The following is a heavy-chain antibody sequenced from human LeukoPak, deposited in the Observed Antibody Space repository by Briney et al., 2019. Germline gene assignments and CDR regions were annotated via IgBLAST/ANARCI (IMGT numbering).Heavy chain of an antibody. CDR3: ATPYCGAISCLDVFDV. V-gene: IGHV4-31*03. D-gene: IGHD2-21*01. Sequence: PSETLSLTCTVSGVSLSSDKYCWTWIRQRPGKGLEWIGHIYYSGSTSFNPSLKSRVSMSMDTSKSQFSLKLTSVTAADTAVYYCATPYCGAISCLDVFDVWGQGTVVTVSS. J-gene: IGHJ3*01. CDR2: IYYSGST. CDR1: GVSLSSDKYC.